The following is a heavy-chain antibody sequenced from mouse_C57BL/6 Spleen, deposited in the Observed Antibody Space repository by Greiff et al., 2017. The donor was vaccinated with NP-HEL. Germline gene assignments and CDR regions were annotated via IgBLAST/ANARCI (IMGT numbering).Heavy chain of an antibody. Sequence: QVQLKESGAELARPGASVKLSCKASGYTFTSYGISWVKQRTGQGLEWIGEIYPRSGNTYYNEKFKGKATLTADKSSSTAYMELRSLTSEDSAVYFCARKQDYDYDAEFDYWGQGTTLTVSS. CDR2: IYPRSGNT. J-gene: IGHJ2*01. CDR3: ARKQDYDYDAEFDY. CDR1: GYTFTSYG. D-gene: IGHD2-4*01. V-gene: IGHV1-81*01.